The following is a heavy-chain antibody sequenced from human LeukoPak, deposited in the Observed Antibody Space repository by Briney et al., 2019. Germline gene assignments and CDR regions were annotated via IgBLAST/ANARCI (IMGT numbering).Heavy chain of an antibody. V-gene: IGHV3-23*01. CDR1: GFTFSSYG. J-gene: IGHJ4*02. D-gene: IGHD1-26*01. CDR2: ISGSGGST. CDR3: AREVGAYDY. Sequence: TGGSLRLPCAASGFTFSSYGMSWVRQAPGKGLEWVSAISGSGGSTYYADSVKGRFTISRDNSKNRLYLQMNTLRAEDTAIYYCAREVGAYDYWGQGTLVTVSS.